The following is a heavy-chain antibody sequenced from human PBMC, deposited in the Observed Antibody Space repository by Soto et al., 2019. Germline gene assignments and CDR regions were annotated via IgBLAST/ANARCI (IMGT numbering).Heavy chain of an antibody. V-gene: IGHV1-2*04. CDR3: ARESGARIYDYIWGSYRAPEVAFDI. CDR2: INPNSGGT. CDR1: GYTFTGYY. J-gene: IGHJ3*02. D-gene: IGHD3-16*02. Sequence: GASVKVSCKASGYTFTGYYMHWVRQAPGQGLEWMGWINPNSGGTNYAQKFQGWVTMTRDTSISTAYMELSRLRSDDTAVYYCARESGARIYDYIWGSYRAPEVAFDIWGQGTMVTVS.